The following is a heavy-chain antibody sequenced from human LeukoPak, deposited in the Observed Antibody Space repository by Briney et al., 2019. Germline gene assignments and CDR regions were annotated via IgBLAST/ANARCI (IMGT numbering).Heavy chain of an antibody. J-gene: IGHJ4*02. CDR3: ARDNVGAFDY. Sequence: GGSLRLSCAASGFTFSSYSMNWVRQAPGKGLEWVSSISSSSSYIYYADSVKGRFTISRDNAKSSLYLQMNSLRAEDTAVYYCARDNVGAFDYWGQGTLVTVSS. D-gene: IGHD1-26*01. CDR1: GFTFSSYS. V-gene: IGHV3-21*01. CDR2: ISSSSSYI.